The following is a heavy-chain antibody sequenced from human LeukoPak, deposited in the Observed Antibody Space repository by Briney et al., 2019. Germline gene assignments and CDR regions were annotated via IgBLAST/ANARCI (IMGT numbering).Heavy chain of an antibody. V-gene: IGHV3-23*01. CDR1: GFTLSNYG. Sequence: GGSLRLTCAASGFTLSNYGMSWVRQAPGKGLEWVSAISGSSGTTYYADSVRGRFTISRDNSKSTLYLQMNSLRAEDTAVYYCAKSKEDCCGSFDPWGQGTLVTVSS. CDR2: ISGSSGTT. J-gene: IGHJ5*02. CDR3: AKSKEDCCGSFDP. D-gene: IGHD2-21*01.